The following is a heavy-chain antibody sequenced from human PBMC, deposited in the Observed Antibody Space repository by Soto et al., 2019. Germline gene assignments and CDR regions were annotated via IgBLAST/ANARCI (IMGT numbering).Heavy chain of an antibody. CDR3: AKATAAAGTSSWFDP. J-gene: IGHJ5*02. D-gene: IGHD6-13*01. CDR2: ISGSGGST. CDR1: GFTFSSYA. Sequence: GGSLRLSCAASGFTFSSYAMNWVRQAPGKGLEWVSAISGSGGSTYYADSVKGRFTISRDNSKNTLYLQMNSLRAEDTAVYYCAKATAAAGTSSWFDPWGQGTLVTVSS. V-gene: IGHV3-23*01.